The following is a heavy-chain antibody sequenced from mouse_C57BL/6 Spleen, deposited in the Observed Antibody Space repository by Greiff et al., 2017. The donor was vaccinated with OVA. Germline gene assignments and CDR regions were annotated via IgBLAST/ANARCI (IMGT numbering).Heavy chain of an antibody. D-gene: IGHD3-3*01. CDR2: IDPSDSYT. CDR3: ASRGLVYAMDY. CDR1: GYTFTSYW. Sequence: QVQLQQSGAELVKPGASVKLSCKASGYTFTSYWMQWVKQRPGQGLEWIGEIDPSDSYTNYNQKFKGKATLTVDTSSSTAYMQLSSLTSEDSAVYYCASRGLVYAMDYWGKGTSVTVSS. J-gene: IGHJ4*01. V-gene: IGHV1-50*01.